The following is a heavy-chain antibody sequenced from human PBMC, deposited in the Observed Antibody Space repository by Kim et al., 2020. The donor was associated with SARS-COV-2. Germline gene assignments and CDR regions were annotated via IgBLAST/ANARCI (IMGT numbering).Heavy chain of an antibody. J-gene: IGHJ3*02. CDR3: ARDTGVAVAGADAFDI. V-gene: IGHV3-30*07. D-gene: IGHD6-19*01. Sequence: MKCRFTISRDKSKSTLYLQMNSLRAEDTAVYYCARDTGVAVAGADAFDIWGQGTMVTVSS.